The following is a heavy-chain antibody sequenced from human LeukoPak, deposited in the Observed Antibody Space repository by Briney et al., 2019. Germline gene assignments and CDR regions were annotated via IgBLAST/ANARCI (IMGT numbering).Heavy chain of an antibody. V-gene: IGHV4-34*01. CDR2: INHSGST. CDR1: GGSFSGYY. CDR3: AREKYDFWSGYPAYFDY. D-gene: IGHD3-3*01. Sequence: PSETMSLTSDVYGGSFSGYYWSWIRQPPGKGLEWIGEINHSGSTNYNPSLKSRVTISVDTSKNQFSLKLSSVTAADTAVYYCAREKYDFWSGYPAYFDYWGQGTLVTVSS. J-gene: IGHJ4*02.